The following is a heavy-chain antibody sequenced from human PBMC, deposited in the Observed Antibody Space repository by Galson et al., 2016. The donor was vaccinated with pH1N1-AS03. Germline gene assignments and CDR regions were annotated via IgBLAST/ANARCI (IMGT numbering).Heavy chain of an antibody. Sequence: SVKVSCKASGYTFTTYYIHWVRQAPGQGLEGVGIMNPRDGHPQYAQTIQGRVPLTRDTSTTTVYLELSSLRFEDTAFYICPRARYGCLGGNCFDYDLDFWGQGTLLTVSA. CDR2: MNPRDGHP. J-gene: IGHJ4*02. D-gene: IGHD2-15*01. CDR3: PRARYGCLGGNCFDYDLDF. V-gene: IGHV1-46*01. CDR1: GYTFTTYY.